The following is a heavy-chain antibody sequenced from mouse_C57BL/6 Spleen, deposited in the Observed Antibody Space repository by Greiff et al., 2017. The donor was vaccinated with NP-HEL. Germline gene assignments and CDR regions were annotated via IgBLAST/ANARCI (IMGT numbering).Heavy chain of an antibody. V-gene: IGHV5-4*01. J-gene: IGHJ2*01. Sequence: EVHLVESGGGLVKPGGSLKLSCAASGFTFSSYAMSWVRQTPEKRLEWVATISDGGSYTYYPDNVKGRFTISRDNAKNNLYLQMSHLKSEDTAMYYCARDSGGYYAYFDYWGQGTTLTVSS. CDR1: GFTFSSYA. CDR3: ARDSGGYYAYFDY. D-gene: IGHD2-3*01. CDR2: ISDGGSYT.